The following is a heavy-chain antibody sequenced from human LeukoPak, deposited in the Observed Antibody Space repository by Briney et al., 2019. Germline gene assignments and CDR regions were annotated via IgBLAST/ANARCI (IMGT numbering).Heavy chain of an antibody. CDR1: GITFGSYW. V-gene: IGHV3-74*01. D-gene: IGHD1-26*01. Sequence: GGSLRLSCAVSGITFGSYWMHWVRQDPGRGLLWVSRINTQGTYTNYADSVKGRFTISRDNAKNTLYLQMSSLRADDTAVYYCARDPKLGSYYAFDIWGQGTMVTVSS. CDR3: ARDPKLGSYYAFDI. J-gene: IGHJ3*02. CDR2: INTQGTYT.